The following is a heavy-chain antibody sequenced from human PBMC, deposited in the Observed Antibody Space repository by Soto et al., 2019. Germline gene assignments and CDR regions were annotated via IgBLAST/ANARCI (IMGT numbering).Heavy chain of an antibody. CDR2: IPYGGNNK. CDR1: GFTFSTSA. CDR3: AREEFEAGRGHFGY. J-gene: IGHJ4*02. D-gene: IGHD6-13*01. Sequence: QVQVVESGGGVVQPGGSLRLSCAASGFTFSTSAMHWVRQAPGKGLEWMAMIPYGGNNKYYADSVKGRFTISRDISESTLYLQMKSLRTEDTAVYYCAREEFEAGRGHFGYWGQGTLVSVSS. V-gene: IGHV3-30-3*01.